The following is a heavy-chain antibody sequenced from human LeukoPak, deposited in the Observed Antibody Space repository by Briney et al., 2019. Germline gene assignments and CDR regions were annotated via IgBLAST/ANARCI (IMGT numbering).Heavy chain of an antibody. CDR1: GFTFTYSA. Sequence: GGSLRLSCAASGFTFTYSAMTWVRHAPGKGLVWVSTVSGSGGNTYYADSVKGRFTISRDNSENTVSLQMNTLRAQDTSVYYFAKSLAVPGSPDQWGQGTLVTVSS. D-gene: IGHD6-19*01. J-gene: IGHJ4*02. CDR2: VSGSGGNT. V-gene: IGHV3-23*01. CDR3: AKSLAVPGSPDQ.